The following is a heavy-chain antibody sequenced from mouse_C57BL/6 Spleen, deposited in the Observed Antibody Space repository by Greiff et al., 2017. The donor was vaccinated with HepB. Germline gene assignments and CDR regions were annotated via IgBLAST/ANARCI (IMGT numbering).Heavy chain of an antibody. CDR2: INPNNGGT. CDR1: GYTFTDYY. D-gene: IGHD1-1*01. Sequence: EVQLQQSGPELVKPGASVKISCKASGYTFTDYYMNWVKQSHGKSLEWIGDINPNNGGTSYNQKFKGKATLTVDKSSSTAYMELRSLTSEDSAVYYCARMMDGHYGGFAYWGQGTLVTVSA. J-gene: IGHJ3*01. CDR3: ARMMDGHYGGFAY. V-gene: IGHV1-26*01.